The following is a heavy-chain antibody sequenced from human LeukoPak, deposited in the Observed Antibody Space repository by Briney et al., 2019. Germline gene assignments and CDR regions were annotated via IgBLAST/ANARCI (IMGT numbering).Heavy chain of an antibody. Sequence: ASVKVSCKASGYTFTSYYMHWVRQAPGQGLEWMGIINPSGGSTSYAQKFQGRVTMTRDMSTSTVYMELSSLRSEDTAVYYCARSGSGLLWFGELSPWFDPWGQGTLVTVSS. CDR1: GYTFTSYY. CDR3: ARSGSGLLWFGELSPWFDP. CDR2: INPSGGST. V-gene: IGHV1-46*01. J-gene: IGHJ5*02. D-gene: IGHD3-10*01.